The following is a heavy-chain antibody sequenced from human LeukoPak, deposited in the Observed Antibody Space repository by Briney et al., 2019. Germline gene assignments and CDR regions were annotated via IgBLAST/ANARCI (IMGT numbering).Heavy chain of an antibody. Sequence: GGSLRLSCAASGFTFSSYAMHWVRQAPGKGLEWVAVISYDGSNKYYADSVKGRFTISRDNSKNTLYLQMNGLRAEDTAVYYCARDRVVGATTFFLFDYWGQGTLVTVSS. CDR2: ISYDGSNK. V-gene: IGHV3-30*04. CDR3: ARDRVVGATTFFLFDY. D-gene: IGHD1-26*01. J-gene: IGHJ4*02. CDR1: GFTFSSYA.